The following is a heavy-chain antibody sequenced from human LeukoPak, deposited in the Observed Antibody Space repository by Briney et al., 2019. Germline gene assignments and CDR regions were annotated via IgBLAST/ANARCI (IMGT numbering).Heavy chain of an antibody. V-gene: IGHV3-48*04. Sequence: GGSLRLSCEASGFTFGNYAMSWVRQAPGKGLEWVSSISGGSGTINYADSVKGRFTISRDNAKNSLYLQMNSLRAEDTAVYYCAELGITMIGGVWGKGTTVTISS. J-gene: IGHJ6*04. CDR2: ISGGSGTI. CDR1: GFTFGNYA. CDR3: AELGITMIGGV. D-gene: IGHD3-10*02.